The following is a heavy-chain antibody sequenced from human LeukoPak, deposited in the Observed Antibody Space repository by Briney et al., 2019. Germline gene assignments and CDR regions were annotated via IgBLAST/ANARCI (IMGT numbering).Heavy chain of an antibody. Sequence: GGSLRLSCAASGFTFSDHPMTWVRQAPGKGLQWVSYIDGSGTTIYYAESVKGRFTISRDNAKNSLYLQMNSLRAEDTALYYCARDMTITGADDYWGQGTRVTVSS. D-gene: IGHD6-13*01. V-gene: IGHV3-48*03. CDR3: ARDMTITGADDY. CDR1: GFTFSDHP. J-gene: IGHJ4*02. CDR2: IDGSGTTI.